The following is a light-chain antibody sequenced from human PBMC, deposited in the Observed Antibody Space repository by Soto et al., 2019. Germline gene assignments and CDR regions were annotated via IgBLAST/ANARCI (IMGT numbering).Light chain of an antibody. Sequence: QSALTQPASVSGSPGQSITFSCTGTSSDVGGYNYVSWYQQHPGKAHKLMIYDVTNRPSGVSDRFSGSKSGNTASLTISGLQAEDEADYYCCSYTSSSTYVFGAGTKLTVL. J-gene: IGLJ1*01. CDR3: CSYTSSSTYV. CDR1: SSDVGGYNY. V-gene: IGLV2-14*03. CDR2: DVT.